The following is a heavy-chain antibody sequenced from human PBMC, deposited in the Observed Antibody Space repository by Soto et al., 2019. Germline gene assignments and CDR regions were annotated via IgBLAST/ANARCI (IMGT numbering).Heavy chain of an antibody. CDR3: AKDNSLNWFDP. CDR2: FNGNGGGT. V-gene: IGHV3-23*01. CDR1: GFSFSTYA. Sequence: GWSLRLSCSTSGFSFSTYAMTWVRQAPGKGLEWVSTFNGNGGGTYYADSVKGRFTISRDNSKNTLYLQMDSLRAEDTATYYCAKDNSLNWFDPWGQGTLVTVSS. J-gene: IGHJ5*02.